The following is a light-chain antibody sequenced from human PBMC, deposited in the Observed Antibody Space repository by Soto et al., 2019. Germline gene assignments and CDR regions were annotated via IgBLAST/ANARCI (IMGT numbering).Light chain of an antibody. CDR3: QQTITFPFT. V-gene: IGKV1-12*02. Sequence: DIQMTQSPSSVSASVGDSVTITCRASQGILTYLAWYQQKPGEAPKLLISAASSLQSGVPSRFSGGGSGTDFTLTIRSLQPEDFATYYCQQTITFPFTFGGGTKVEIK. CDR2: AAS. J-gene: IGKJ4*01. CDR1: QGILTY.